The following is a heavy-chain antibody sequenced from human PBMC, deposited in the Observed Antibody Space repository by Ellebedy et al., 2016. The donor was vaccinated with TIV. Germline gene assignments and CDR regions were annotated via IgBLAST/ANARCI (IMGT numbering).Heavy chain of an antibody. Sequence: GGSLRLSCTASGFTLDDYAMSWFRQAPGKGLEWVGFIRSKAYGGTAEYAASVKGRFTISRDDSKSVAYLQMNSLKTEDTAVYYCSRDLSPSYSSSYRDYYYGMGVWGQGTTVTVSS. V-gene: IGHV3-49*03. J-gene: IGHJ6*02. CDR2: IRSKAYGGTA. CDR3: SRDLSPSYSSSYRDYYYGMGV. CDR1: GFTLDDYA. D-gene: IGHD6-6*01.